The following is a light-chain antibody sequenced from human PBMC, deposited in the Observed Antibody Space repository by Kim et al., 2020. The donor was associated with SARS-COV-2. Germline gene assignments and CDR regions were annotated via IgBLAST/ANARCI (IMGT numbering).Light chain of an antibody. CDR1: QSISSW. CDR3: QQYNTYPWT. Sequence: ASVGDRFTITCRASQSISSWLAWYQQRQGKAPKVLIYRASDLEGGVPSRFSGSVSGTEFTLTISSLQPDDFATYYCQQYNTYPWTFGQGTKVDIK. CDR2: RAS. V-gene: IGKV1-5*03. J-gene: IGKJ1*01.